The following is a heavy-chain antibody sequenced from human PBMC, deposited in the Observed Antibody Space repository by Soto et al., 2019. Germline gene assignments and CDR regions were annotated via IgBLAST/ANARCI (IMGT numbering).Heavy chain of an antibody. V-gene: IGHV3-30*18. CDR2: ISYDGSNK. CDR1: GFTFSSSG. CDR3: AKEFHSWNYFDY. Sequence: QVQLVESGGGVVQPGRSLRLSCAASGFTFSSSGMHWVRQAPGKGLEWVAVISYDGSNKFYADSVKGRFTISRDNFRNTLYLQMNSLRAEDTAVYYCAKEFHSWNYFDYWGQGTLVTVFS. J-gene: IGHJ4*02. D-gene: IGHD1-20*01.